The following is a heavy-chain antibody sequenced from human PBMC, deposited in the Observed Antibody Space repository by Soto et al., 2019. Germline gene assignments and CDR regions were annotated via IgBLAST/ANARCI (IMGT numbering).Heavy chain of an antibody. Sequence: PGGSLRLSCAASGFTLSSYAMHWVRQAPGKGLEWVAVISYDGSNKYYADSVKGRFTISRDNSKNTLYLQMNSLRAEDTAVYYCASLSYKYYDFWSGYYTKTEYFQHWGQGTLVTVSS. J-gene: IGHJ1*01. CDR3: ASLSYKYYDFWSGYYTKTEYFQH. V-gene: IGHV3-30-3*01. CDR2: ISYDGSNK. D-gene: IGHD3-3*01. CDR1: GFTLSSYA.